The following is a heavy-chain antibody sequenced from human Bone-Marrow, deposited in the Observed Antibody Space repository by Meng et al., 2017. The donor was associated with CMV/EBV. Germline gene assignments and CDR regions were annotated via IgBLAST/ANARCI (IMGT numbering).Heavy chain of an antibody. D-gene: IGHD1-26*01. V-gene: IGHV4-34*01. CDR2: INHSGST. Sequence: SETLSLTCAVYGGSFSGYYWSWIRQPPGKGLEWIGEINHSGSTNYNPSLKSRVTISVDTSKNQFSLKLSSVTAADTAVYYCARSGGPLEGDYWGPGNLVNVSS. CDR3: ARSGGPLEGDY. J-gene: IGHJ4*02. CDR1: GGSFSGYY.